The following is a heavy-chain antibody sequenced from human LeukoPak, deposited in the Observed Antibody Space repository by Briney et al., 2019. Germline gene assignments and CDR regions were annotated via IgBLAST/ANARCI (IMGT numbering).Heavy chain of an antibody. Sequence: SQTLSLTCTVSGGSISSGGYYWSWIRQHPGKGLEWIGYIYYSGSTYYNPSLKSRVTISVDTSKNQFSLKLSSVTAADTAVYYCARFYDSGGLDWFDPWGQGTLVTVSS. CDR2: IYYSGST. V-gene: IGHV4-31*03. D-gene: IGHD3-22*01. J-gene: IGHJ5*02. CDR3: ARFYDSGGLDWFDP. CDR1: GGSISSGGYY.